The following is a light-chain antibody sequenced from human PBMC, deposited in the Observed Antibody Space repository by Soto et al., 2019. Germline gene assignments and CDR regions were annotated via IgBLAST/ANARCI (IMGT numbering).Light chain of an antibody. CDR1: QSISSW. Sequence: DIEMTQSPSTLAASLGDRVTITCRASQSISSWLAWYQQKPGKAPKLLIYDASSLESGVPSRFRGSGSGTEFTLTISSLQPDDFAPYYCQQYNSSPLTFGGGTKVDIK. CDR3: QQYNSSPLT. V-gene: IGKV1-5*01. CDR2: DAS. J-gene: IGKJ4*01.